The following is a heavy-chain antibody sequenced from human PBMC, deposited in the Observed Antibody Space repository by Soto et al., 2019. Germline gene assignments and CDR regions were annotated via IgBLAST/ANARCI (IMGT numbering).Heavy chain of an antibody. J-gene: IGHJ6*03. V-gene: IGHV4-39*01. CDR3: ARHLWSGYYIDYYMDV. D-gene: IGHD3-3*01. Sequence: PSETLSLTCTVSGGSISSSSYYWGWIRQPPGKGLEWIGSIYYSGSTYYNPSLKSRVTISVDTSKNQFSLKLSSVAAADTAVYYCARHLWSGYYIDYYMDVWGKGTTVTVSS. CDR2: IYYSGST. CDR1: GGSISSSSYY.